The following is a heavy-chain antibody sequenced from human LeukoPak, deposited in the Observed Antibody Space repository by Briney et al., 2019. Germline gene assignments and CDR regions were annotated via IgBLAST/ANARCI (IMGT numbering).Heavy chain of an antibody. CDR1: GFTFSSYA. CDR2: ISGSGGST. CDR3: AKTASQYDFWSGYYPLPDY. D-gene: IGHD3-3*01. J-gene: IGHJ4*02. V-gene: IGHV3-23*01. Sequence: PGGSLRLSCAASGFTFSSYAMSWVRQAPGKGLEWVSAISGSGGSTYYADSVKGRFTISRDNSKNTLYLQMNSLRAEDTAVYYCAKTASQYDFWSGYYPLPDYRGQGTLVTVSS.